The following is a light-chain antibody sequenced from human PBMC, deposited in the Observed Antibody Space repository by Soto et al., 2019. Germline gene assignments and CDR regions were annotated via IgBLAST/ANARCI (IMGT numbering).Light chain of an antibody. CDR3: KQYGGSKFT. Sequence: EIFVTHSPFTLSLSPGERSTLSCRASQSVSVNSLAWYQQKGGQAPRLLIYAESTRATGVPDRFSGTGSGTDFAITISRMETDDYAVYYCKQYGGSKFTFGPGTKVDIK. CDR2: AES. V-gene: IGKV3-20*01. CDR1: QSVSVNS. J-gene: IGKJ3*01.